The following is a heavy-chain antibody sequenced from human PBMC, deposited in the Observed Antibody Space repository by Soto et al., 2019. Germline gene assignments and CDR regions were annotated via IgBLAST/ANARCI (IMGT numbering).Heavy chain of an antibody. CDR3: ARVDHYYYYYGMDV. CDR2: IYYSGST. Sequence: ASETLSLTCTVSGGSISSGDYYWSWIRQPPGKGLEWIGYIYYSGSTYYNPSLKSRVTISVDTSKNQFSLKLSSVTAADTAVYYCARVDHYYYYYGMDVWGQGTTVTVS. J-gene: IGHJ6*01. CDR1: GGSISSGDYY. D-gene: IGHD3-9*01. V-gene: IGHV4-30-4*01.